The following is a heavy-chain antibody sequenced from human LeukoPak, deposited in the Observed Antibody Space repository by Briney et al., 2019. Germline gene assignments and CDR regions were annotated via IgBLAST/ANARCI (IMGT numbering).Heavy chain of an antibody. D-gene: IGHD3-10*01. CDR1: GFTFSSYA. J-gene: IGHJ4*02. Sequence: TGGSLRLSCAASGFTFSSYAMHWVRQAPGKGLEYVSAISSNGGSTYYANSVKGRFTISRDNSKNTLYLQMGSLRAEDMAVYYCARDPVGTFGELLPDYWGQGTLVTVSS. CDR3: ARDPVGTFGELLPDY. V-gene: IGHV3-64*01. CDR2: ISSNGGST.